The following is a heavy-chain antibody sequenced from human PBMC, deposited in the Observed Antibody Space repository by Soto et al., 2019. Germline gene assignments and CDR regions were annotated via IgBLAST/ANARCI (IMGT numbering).Heavy chain of an antibody. D-gene: IGHD3-3*01. CDR3: ARGGPLFYDFWSAKPTWFDP. J-gene: IGHJ5*02. V-gene: IGHV4-59*01. CDR2: IHHSGST. Sequence: WETLSLTCAVYGGSFSGYYWTWIRQPPGKGLQWIGYIHHSGSTNYNPSLKSRVTISVDTSKRRFSLRLSSLTTADTAVYYCARGGPLFYDFWSAKPTWFDPWGQGTLVTVSS. CDR1: GGSFSGYY.